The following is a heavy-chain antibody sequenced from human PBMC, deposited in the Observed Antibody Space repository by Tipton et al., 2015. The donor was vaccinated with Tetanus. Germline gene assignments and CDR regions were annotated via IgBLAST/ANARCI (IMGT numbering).Heavy chain of an antibody. Sequence: TLSLTCTVSGGSIRSGGYYWSWIRQHPVKGLEWIGYIYYTGNTYYNPSLKSRLTISVDTSKNQFTLKLNSVTAADTAVYYCATQYGLGSYYKADFDYWGQGTLVTVSS. CDR3: ATQYGLGSYYKADFDY. CDR2: IYYTGNT. CDR1: GGSIRSGGYY. D-gene: IGHD3-10*01. J-gene: IGHJ4*02. V-gene: IGHV4-31*03.